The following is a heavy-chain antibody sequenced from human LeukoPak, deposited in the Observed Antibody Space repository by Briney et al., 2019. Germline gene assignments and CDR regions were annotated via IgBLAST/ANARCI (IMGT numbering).Heavy chain of an antibody. Sequence: GGSLRLSCAASGFTFSSYAMSWVRQAPGKGLEWVSAISGGGGSTYYADSVKGRFTISRDNSKNTLYLQMNSLRAEDTAVYYCAKETLYYGSGSLDHAFDIRGQGTMVTVSS. V-gene: IGHV3-23*01. CDR1: GFTFSSYA. CDR2: ISGGGGST. D-gene: IGHD3-10*01. CDR3: AKETLYYGSGSLDHAFDI. J-gene: IGHJ3*02.